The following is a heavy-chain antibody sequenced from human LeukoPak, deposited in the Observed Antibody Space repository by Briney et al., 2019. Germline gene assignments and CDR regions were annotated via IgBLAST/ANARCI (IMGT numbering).Heavy chain of an antibody. CDR2: VAYSGST. CDR1: GGSISSYY. CDR3: ARPSLDYGGIDAFDF. J-gene: IGHJ3*01. V-gene: IGHV4-59*08. D-gene: IGHD4-23*01. Sequence: SETLSLTCTVSGGSISSYYWSWIRQPPGKGLEWIGYVAYSGSTNYNPSLKSRVTTSVDTSKNQFSLKLSSVTAADTAVYYCARPSLDYGGIDAFDFWGQGTLVTVSS.